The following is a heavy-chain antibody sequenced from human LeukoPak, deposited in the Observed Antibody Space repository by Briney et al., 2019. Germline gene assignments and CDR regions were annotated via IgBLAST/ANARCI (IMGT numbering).Heavy chain of an antibody. CDR3: ARDHYSSSWYNPYYYYGMDV. CDR1: GFTFSSYS. CDR2: ISSSSSTI. D-gene: IGHD6-13*01. Sequence: PGGSLRLSCAASGFTFSSYSMNWVRQAPGKGLEWVSYISSSSSTIYYADSVKGRFTISRDNSKNTLYLQMNSLRAEDTAVYYCARDHYSSSWYNPYYYYGMDVWGQGTTVTVSS. J-gene: IGHJ6*02. V-gene: IGHV3-48*01.